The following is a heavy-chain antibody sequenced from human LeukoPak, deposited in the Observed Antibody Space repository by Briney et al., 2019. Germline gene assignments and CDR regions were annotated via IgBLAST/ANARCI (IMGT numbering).Heavy chain of an antibody. J-gene: IGHJ4*02. CDR2: IDGTSTRI. D-gene: IGHD2-8*01. CDR3: AKKGLPSANGCPIFDF. V-gene: IGHV3-23*05. Sequence: KSGGSLRLSCAASGFSFSGYAMTWVRQPPGKGLEWVAAIDGTSTRIYYADSVKGRFTISRDNSKNMLSLQMNSLRAEDSAIYYCAKKGLPSANGCPIFDFWGQGTLVTVSS. CDR1: GFSFSGYA.